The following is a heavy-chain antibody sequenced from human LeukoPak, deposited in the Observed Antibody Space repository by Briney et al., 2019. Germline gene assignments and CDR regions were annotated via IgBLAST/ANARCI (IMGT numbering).Heavy chain of an antibody. D-gene: IGHD1-26*01. J-gene: IGHJ4*02. CDR3: AKDGGSYYFDY. CDR2: ISYDGSNK. Sequence: GGSLRLSCAASGFTFSSYGMHWVRQAPGKGLEWVAVISYDGSNKYYADSVKGRFTISRDNSKNTLYLQMNSLRAEDTAVYYCAKDGGSYYFDYWGQGTLVTVSS. V-gene: IGHV3-30*18. CDR1: GFTFSSYG.